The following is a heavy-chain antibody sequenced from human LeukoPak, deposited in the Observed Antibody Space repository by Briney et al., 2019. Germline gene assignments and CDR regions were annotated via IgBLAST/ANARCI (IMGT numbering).Heavy chain of an antibody. J-gene: IGHJ4*02. D-gene: IGHD2-2*01. CDR1: GFTFDNYA. Sequence: PGGSLRLSCAASGFTFDNYAMHWVRQAPGKGLEWVSGITWNSDNIGYADSVKGRFTISRDISTDTLWLQMDSLRTEDTAVYYCAKGPLRGTAAAIDYWGQGTLVTVSS. CDR3: AKGPLRGTAAAIDY. V-gene: IGHV3-9*01. CDR2: ITWNSDNI.